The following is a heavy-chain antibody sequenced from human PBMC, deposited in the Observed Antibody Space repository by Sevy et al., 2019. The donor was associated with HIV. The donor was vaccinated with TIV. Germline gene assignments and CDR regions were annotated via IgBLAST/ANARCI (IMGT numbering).Heavy chain of an antibody. CDR2: FDPEEGET. CDR3: ATTKDYYDSSGCPFDY. D-gene: IGHD3-22*01. V-gene: IGHV1-24*01. CDR1: GYTLTEVS. Sequence: ASVKVSCKVSGYTLTEVSMHWVRQAPGKGLEWMGSFDPEEGETIFAQKFQGRVTMTEDTSTDTAYMELSSLRSEETAVYYCATTKDYYDSSGCPFDYWGQGTLVTVSS. J-gene: IGHJ4*02.